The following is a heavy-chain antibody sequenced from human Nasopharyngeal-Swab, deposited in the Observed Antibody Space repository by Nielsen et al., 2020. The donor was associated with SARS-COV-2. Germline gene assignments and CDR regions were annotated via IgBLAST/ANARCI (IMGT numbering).Heavy chain of an antibody. V-gene: IGHV3-9*01. CDR1: GFTFDDYA. D-gene: IGHD2-21*01. CDR2: ISWNSGSI. J-gene: IGHJ6*02. Sequence: SLKISCAASGFTFDDYAMHWVRQAPGKGLEWVPGISWNSGSIGYADSVKGRFTISRDNAKNSLYLQMNSLRAEDTALYYCAKDITSGDTMATHYYYGMDVWGQGTTVTVSS. CDR3: AKDITSGDTMATHYYYGMDV.